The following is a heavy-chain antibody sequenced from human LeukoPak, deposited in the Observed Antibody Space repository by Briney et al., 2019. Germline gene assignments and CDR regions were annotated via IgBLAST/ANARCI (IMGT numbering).Heavy chain of an antibody. V-gene: IGHV4-4*07. CDR1: GGSISSYY. CDR3: ARGSQAAAVAANWFDP. J-gene: IGHJ5*02. CDR2: IYTSGST. D-gene: IGHD6-13*01. Sequence: SETLSLTCTVSGGSISSYYWSWIRQPAGKGLEWIGRIYTSGSTNYNPSLKSRVTMSVDTSKNQFSLKLSSVTAADTAVYYCARGSQAAAVAANWFDPWGQGTLGTVSS.